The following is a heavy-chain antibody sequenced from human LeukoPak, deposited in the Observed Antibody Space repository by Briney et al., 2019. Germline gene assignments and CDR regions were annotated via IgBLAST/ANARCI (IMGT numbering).Heavy chain of an antibody. CDR2: ITSSSGYI. V-gene: IGHV3-21*01. D-gene: IGHD1-26*01. J-gene: IGHJ4*02. CDR3: ARSIVGATEIDY. Sequence: GGSLRLSCVASGFTFNTYNMNWVRQAPGKGLEWVSSITSSSGYIYYADSVKGRFTISRDNAKSSLYLQMNSLRAEDTAVYYCARSIVGATEIDYWGQGTLVTVSS. CDR1: GFTFNTYN.